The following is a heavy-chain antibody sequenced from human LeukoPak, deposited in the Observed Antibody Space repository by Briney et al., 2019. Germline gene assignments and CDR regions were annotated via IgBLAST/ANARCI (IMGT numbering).Heavy chain of an antibody. D-gene: IGHD4-23*01. CDR3: ASIYGGNSGYYFDY. J-gene: IGHJ4*02. CDR1: GYTFTSYD. Sequence: ASVTVSCKASGYTFTSYDINWVRQAPGQGLEWMGRINPNSGGTNYAQKFQGRVTMTRDTSISTAYMELSRLRSDDTAVYYCASIYGGNSGYYFDYWGQGTLVTVSS. CDR2: INPNSGGT. V-gene: IGHV1-2*06.